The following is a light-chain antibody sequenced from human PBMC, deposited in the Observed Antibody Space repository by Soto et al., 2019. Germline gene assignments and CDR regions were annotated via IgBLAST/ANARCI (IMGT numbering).Light chain of an antibody. CDR3: QQCNGFPLT. Sequence: IQLTQSPSSLSASGGDRVTITCRAGQDIGSALAWYQQRPGKAPKLLLYDASNLEAGVPSRFSGSGSGTDFTLPITSLRPEDFASYYCQQCNGFPLTFGGGTKVQIK. J-gene: IGKJ4*01. CDR1: QDIGSA. CDR2: DAS. V-gene: IGKV1-13*02.